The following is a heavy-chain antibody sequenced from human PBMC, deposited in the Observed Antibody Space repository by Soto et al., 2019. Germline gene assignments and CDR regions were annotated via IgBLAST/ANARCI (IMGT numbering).Heavy chain of an antibody. CDR1: GFTFSTYT. CDR2: INGRSNYV. J-gene: IGHJ4*02. CDR3: AREDGVVGSSSAFDH. Sequence: EVQVVESGGGLVKPGGSLRLSCVFSGFTFSTYTMNWVRQAPGKGLEWVTSINGRSNYVYYADSVKGRFTISRDNAKNSLYLQMNRLRAEDTAIYYCAREDGVVGSSSAFDHWGLGTLVTVSS. D-gene: IGHD1-26*01. V-gene: IGHV3-21*01.